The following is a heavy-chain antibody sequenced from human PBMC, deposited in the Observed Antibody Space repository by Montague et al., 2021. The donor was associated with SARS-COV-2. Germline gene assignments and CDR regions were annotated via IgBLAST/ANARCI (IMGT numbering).Heavy chain of an antibody. Sequence: SETLSLTCTVSGGSISSYYWNWIRQSPGKGLEWIGYIYYSGSTKYHPSLKSRVTISVDTSKSQMSLRLNSVTAADTAVYYCAGDRGRFWHFDLWGRGTLVAVSS. J-gene: IGHJ2*01. CDR3: AGDRGRFWHFDL. V-gene: IGHV4-59*01. CDR2: IYYSGST. D-gene: IGHD5-12*01. CDR1: GGSISSYY.